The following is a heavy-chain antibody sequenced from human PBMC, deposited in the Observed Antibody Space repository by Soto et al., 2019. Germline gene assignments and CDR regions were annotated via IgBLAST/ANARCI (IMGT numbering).Heavy chain of an antibody. Sequence: QITLEESGPTVVKPTQTLTLTCTFSGFSLTANGAGVGWIRQSPGKTLEWLVTIYWDDVNRYSPSLRGRLAITKDTSQNQVVLTMTSMDPVDTATYYCAHRGGRGNSFDFWGRGTLVTVSS. CDR3: AHRGGRGNSFDF. CDR2: IYWDDVN. D-gene: IGHD6-25*01. J-gene: IGHJ4*02. CDR1: GFSLTANGAG. V-gene: IGHV2-5*02.